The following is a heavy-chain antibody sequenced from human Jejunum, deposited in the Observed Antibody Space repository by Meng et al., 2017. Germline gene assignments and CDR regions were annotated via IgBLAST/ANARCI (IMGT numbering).Heavy chain of an antibody. Sequence: ASVKVSCKASGYTFTNFDINWLRQAAGQGLEWMGWMNPSTGNRAYAQKFLDRFTLTRDTSINTAYMELSSLPTEDTAVYYCAGGHSYYGSGCYEDYWGQGTLVTVSS. D-gene: IGHD3-10*01. J-gene: IGHJ4*02. CDR1: GYTFTNFD. CDR3: AGGHSYYGSGCYEDY. CDR2: MNPSTGNR. V-gene: IGHV1-8*02.